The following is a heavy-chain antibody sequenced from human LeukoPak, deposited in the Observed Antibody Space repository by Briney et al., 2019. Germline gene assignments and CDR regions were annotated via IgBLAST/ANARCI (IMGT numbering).Heavy chain of an antibody. Sequence: ASVTVSCKSSGYIFTGYYMHWVRQAPGQGLEWMGWINPNSGGTNYAQKFQGRVTMTRDTSISTAYMELSRLRSDDTAVYYCARDVWFGELNFDYWGQGTLVTVSS. CDR1: GYIFTGYY. CDR2: INPNSGGT. J-gene: IGHJ4*02. V-gene: IGHV1-2*02. D-gene: IGHD3-10*01. CDR3: ARDVWFGELNFDY.